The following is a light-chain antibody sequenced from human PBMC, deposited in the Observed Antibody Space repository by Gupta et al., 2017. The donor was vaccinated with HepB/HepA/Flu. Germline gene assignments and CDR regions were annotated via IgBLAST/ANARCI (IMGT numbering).Light chain of an antibody. CDR3: QSADNSGSFLV. Sequence: SYELTQPPSVSVSPRQTARITCSGDALSKQYAYWYQQRPAQAPVLVIYEDTERPSGIPERFSGSSSGKTVTLTISGVQADDEADYYCQSADNSGSFLVFGGGTKLTVL. CDR1: ALSKQY. V-gene: IGLV3-25*03. J-gene: IGLJ2*01. CDR2: EDT.